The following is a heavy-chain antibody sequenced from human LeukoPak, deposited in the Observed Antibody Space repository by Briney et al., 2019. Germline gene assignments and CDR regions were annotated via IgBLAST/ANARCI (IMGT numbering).Heavy chain of an antibody. J-gene: IGHJ5*02. CDR3: ARADYSRPYNRFDP. D-gene: IGHD4-11*01. CDR2: ISSSSSYI. CDR1: GFTFRDYS. V-gene: IGHV3-21*01. Sequence: GGSLRLSCVASGFTFRDYSMNWVRQAPGKGLEWVSSISSSSSYIYYADSVKGRFTISRDNAKNSLYLQMNSLRAEDTAVYYCARADYSRPYNRFDPWGQGTLVTVSS.